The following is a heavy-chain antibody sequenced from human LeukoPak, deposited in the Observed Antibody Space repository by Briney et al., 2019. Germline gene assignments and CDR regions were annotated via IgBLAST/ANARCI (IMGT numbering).Heavy chain of an antibody. V-gene: IGHV3-23*01. Sequence: GGSLRLSCAASGLTFSSYAMSWVRQAPGKGLEWVSAISGSGGSTYYADSVKGRFTISRDNSKNTLYLQMNSLRAEDTAVYYCAKALSARPVTYVDYWGQGTLVTVSS. J-gene: IGHJ4*02. CDR3: AKALSARPVTYVDY. CDR1: GLTFSSYA. D-gene: IGHD5-18*01. CDR2: ISGSGGST.